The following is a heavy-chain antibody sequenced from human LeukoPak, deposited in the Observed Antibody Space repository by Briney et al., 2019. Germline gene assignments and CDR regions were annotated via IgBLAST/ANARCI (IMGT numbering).Heavy chain of an antibody. V-gene: IGHV4-59*01. Sequence: SETLSLTCTVSGGSISSYYWSWIRQPPGKGLEWIGYIYYSGSTNYNPSLKSRVTISVDTSKNQFSLKLSSVTAADTAVYYCAGVIVVVPAAISWFDPWGQGTLVTVSS. CDR3: AGVIVVVPAAISWFDP. CDR1: GGSISSYY. J-gene: IGHJ5*02. D-gene: IGHD2-2*01. CDR2: IYYSGST.